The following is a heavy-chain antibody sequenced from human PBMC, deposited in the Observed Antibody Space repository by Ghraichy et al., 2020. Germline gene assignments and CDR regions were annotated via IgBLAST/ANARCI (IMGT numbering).Heavy chain of an antibody. V-gene: IGHV4-59*01. CDR1: GGSISSYY. D-gene: IGHD1-26*01. CDR2: IYYSGST. CDR3: ARRGAENYGMDV. J-gene: IGHJ6*02. Sequence: SETLSLTCTVSGGSISSYYWSWIRQPPGKGLEWIGYIYYSGSTNYNPSLKSRVTISVDTSKNQFSLKLSSVTAADTAVYYCARRGAENYGMDVWGQGTTVTVSS.